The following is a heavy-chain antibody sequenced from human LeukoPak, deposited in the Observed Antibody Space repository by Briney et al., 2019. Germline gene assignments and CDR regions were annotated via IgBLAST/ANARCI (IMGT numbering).Heavy chain of an antibody. J-gene: IGHJ4*02. CDR1: GDSITGYY. CDR3: ARVGSSDYYYDSSGLGY. CDR2: IYYSGST. Sequence: PSETLSLTCSVSGDSITGYYWGWIRQPPGKGLEWIGSIYYSGSTYYNPSLKSRVTISVDTSKNQFSLKLSSVTAADTAVYYCARVGSSDYYYDSSGLGYWGQGTLVTVSS. V-gene: IGHV4-39*07. D-gene: IGHD3-22*01.